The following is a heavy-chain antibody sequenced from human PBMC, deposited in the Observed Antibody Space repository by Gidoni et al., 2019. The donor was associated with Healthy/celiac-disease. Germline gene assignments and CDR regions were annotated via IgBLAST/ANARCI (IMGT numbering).Heavy chain of an antibody. CDR2: INHSGST. CDR1: VGSFSGYY. D-gene: IGHD3-10*01. V-gene: IGHV4-34*01. J-gene: IGHJ4*02. Sequence: QVQLQQWGAGLLKPSETLSLTCAVYVGSFSGYYWSWIRQPPGKGLEWIGEINHSGSTNYNPSLKSRVTISVDTSKNQFSLKLSSVTAADTAVYYCARSSRAYYYGSGSYCFDYWGQGTLVTVSS. CDR3: ARSSRAYYYGSGSYCFDY.